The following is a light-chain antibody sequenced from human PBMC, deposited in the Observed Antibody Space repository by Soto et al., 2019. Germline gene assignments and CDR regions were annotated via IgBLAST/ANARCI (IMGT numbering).Light chain of an antibody. CDR2: DVS. Sequence: QSVLTQPASVSRSPGQSITISCTGTSSDVGGYNYVSWYQQHPGKAPKLMIYDVSNRPSGVSNRFSGSKSGNTASLTISGLQAEDEADYYCRSYTSSSSYVFGTRTKVTVL. J-gene: IGLJ1*01. V-gene: IGLV2-14*01. CDR3: RSYTSSSSYV. CDR1: SSDVGGYNY.